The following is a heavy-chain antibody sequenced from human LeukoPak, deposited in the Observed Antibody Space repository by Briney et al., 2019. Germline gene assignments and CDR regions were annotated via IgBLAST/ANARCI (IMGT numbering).Heavy chain of an antibody. J-gene: IGHJ4*02. CDR1: GYTFSCYG. CDR2: LSAYDGNT. V-gene: IGHV1-18*01. Sequence: GASVKVSCKASGYTFSCYGISWVRQAPGQGPEWMGWLSAYDGNTNYAQNVQGRVTLTTDTSTGTAYMELRSLRSDDTAFYYCARDNKVATGSGFDYWGQGTLVTVSS. D-gene: IGHD6-13*01. CDR3: ARDNKVATGSGFDY.